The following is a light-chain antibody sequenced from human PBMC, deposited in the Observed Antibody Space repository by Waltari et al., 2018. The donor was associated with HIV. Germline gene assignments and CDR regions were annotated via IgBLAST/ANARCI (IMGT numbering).Light chain of an antibody. CDR2: SNI. Sequence: QSVLTQPPSASGTPGQRVTISCSGSSSNIGSYTVNWYQQIPGTAPKLLIFSNIYRPSGVPDRFSGSKSGTSASLAISGLHSDDEADYFCAAWEDSLNGPIWVFGGGTKLTVL. J-gene: IGLJ3*02. CDR1: SSNIGSYT. CDR3: AAWEDSLNGPIWV. V-gene: IGLV1-44*01.